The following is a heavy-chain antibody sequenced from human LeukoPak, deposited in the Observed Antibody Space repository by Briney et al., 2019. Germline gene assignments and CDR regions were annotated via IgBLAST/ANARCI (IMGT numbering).Heavy chain of an antibody. CDR1: GFTFSNYA. V-gene: IGHV3-23*01. Sequence: GGSLRLSCAASGFTFSNYAMNWVRQAPGKGLEWVSTVSAGSTTYYADSAKGRFTIFRDNSKNTLYLQMNSLRAEDTAVYYCTKGQPMFDYWGQGTLVTVSS. D-gene: IGHD2-2*01. CDR2: VSAGSTT. CDR3: TKGQPMFDY. J-gene: IGHJ4*02.